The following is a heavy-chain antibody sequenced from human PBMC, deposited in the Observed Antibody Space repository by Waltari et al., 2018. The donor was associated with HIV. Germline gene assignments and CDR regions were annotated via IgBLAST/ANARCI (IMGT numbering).Heavy chain of an antibody. Sequence: QVQLKESGPGLVKPSDTLSLTCTISGDSISTCSFYWGWIRQPPGKGMEWNGSLSSSTYGNKNPTLKRRVSISEDKTKKIIYQTLRYVTAADAAVYFCARLGSGTYVSTRMDYWGQGIVVTVAS. CDR1: GDSISTCSFY. V-gene: IGHV4-39*01. D-gene: IGHD3-10*01. J-gene: IGHJ4*02. CDR2: LSSSTYG. CDR3: ARLGSGTYVSTRMDY.